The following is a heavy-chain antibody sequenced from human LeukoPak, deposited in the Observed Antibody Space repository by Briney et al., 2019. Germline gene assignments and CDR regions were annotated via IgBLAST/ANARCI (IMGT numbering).Heavy chain of an antibody. CDR3: ARDSLPPINWFDP. CDR1: GFTFSSYG. CDR2: ISYDGSNK. J-gene: IGHJ5*02. Sequence: GGSLRLSCAASGFTFSSYGMHWVRQAPGKGLEWVAVISYDGSNKYYADSVKGRFTISRDNSKNTLYLQMNSLRAEDTAVYYCARDSLPPINWFDPWGQGTLVTLSS. V-gene: IGHV3-30*03.